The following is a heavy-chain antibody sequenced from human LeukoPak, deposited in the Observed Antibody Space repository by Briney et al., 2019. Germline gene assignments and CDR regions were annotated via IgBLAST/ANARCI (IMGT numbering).Heavy chain of an antibody. J-gene: IGHJ3*02. CDR2: IIPIPGIA. D-gene: IGHD2-2*01. CDR3: ARDSLSVVPAAFAPYADAFDI. CDR1: GGTFSSHA. V-gene: IGHV1-69*04. Sequence: EASVKVSCKASGGTFSSHAISWVRQAPGQGLEWMGRIIPIPGIANYAQKFQGRVTITADKSTSTAYMELSSLRSEDTAVYYCARDSLSVVPAAFAPYADAFDIWGQGTMVTVSS.